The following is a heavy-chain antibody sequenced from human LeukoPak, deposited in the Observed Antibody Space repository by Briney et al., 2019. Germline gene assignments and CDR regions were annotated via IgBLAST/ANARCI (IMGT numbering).Heavy chain of an antibody. Sequence: GESLKISCAASGFTFSSYAMHWVRQAPGKGLEWVAVISYDGSNKYYADSVKGRFTISRDNSKNTLYLQMNSLRAEDTAVYYCAREDGDYYYYGMDVWGQGTTVTVSS. D-gene: IGHD4-17*01. CDR1: GFTFSSYA. CDR3: AREDGDYYYYGMDV. CDR2: ISYDGSNK. V-gene: IGHV3-30-3*01. J-gene: IGHJ6*02.